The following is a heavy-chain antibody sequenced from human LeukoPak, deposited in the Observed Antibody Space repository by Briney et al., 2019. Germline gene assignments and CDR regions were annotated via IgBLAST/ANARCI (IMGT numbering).Heavy chain of an antibody. D-gene: IGHD3-9*01. Sequence: EASVKVSCKASGYTFTSYDINWVRQATGQGLEWMGWMNPNSGNTGYAQKFQGRVTMTRNTSISTAYMGLSSLRSEDTAVYYCARGYYDILTGYLGIYYYYGMDVWGQGTTVTVSS. CDR3: ARGYYDILTGYLGIYYYYGMDV. V-gene: IGHV1-8*01. CDR1: GYTFTSYD. CDR2: MNPNSGNT. J-gene: IGHJ6*02.